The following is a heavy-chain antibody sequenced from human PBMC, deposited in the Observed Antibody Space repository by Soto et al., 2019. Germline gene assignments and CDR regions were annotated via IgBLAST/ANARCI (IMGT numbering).Heavy chain of an antibody. Sequence: PGGSLRLSCASSGFTFSSYAMSWVRQAPGKGLEWVSAISGSGGSTYYADSVKGRFTISRDNSKNTLYLQMNSLRAEDTAVYYCAKDRWSSSSMGGNWLDPWGQGTLVTVSS. J-gene: IGHJ5*02. V-gene: IGHV3-23*01. CDR1: GFTFSSYA. CDR2: ISGSGGST. CDR3: AKDRWSSSSMGGNWLDP. D-gene: IGHD6-6*01.